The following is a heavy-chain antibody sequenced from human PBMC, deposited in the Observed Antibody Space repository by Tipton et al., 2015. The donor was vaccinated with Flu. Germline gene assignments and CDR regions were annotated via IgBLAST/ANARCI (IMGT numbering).Heavy chain of an antibody. Sequence: TLSLTCNVSGGSISSYYWSWIRQPAGKGLEWIGRIYTSGSTNYNPSLKSRVTMSVDTSKNQFSLKLSSVTAADTAVYYCARDTGLIYYDSSGYYPGSDAFDIWGQGTMVTVSS. J-gene: IGHJ3*02. CDR3: ARDTGLIYYDSSGYYPGSDAFDI. D-gene: IGHD3-22*01. CDR1: GGSISSYY. CDR2: IYTSGST. V-gene: IGHV4-4*07.